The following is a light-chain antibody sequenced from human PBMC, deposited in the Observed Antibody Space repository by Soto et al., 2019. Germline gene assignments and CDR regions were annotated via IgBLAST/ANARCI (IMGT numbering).Light chain of an antibody. CDR3: SSFTTSSTLV. J-gene: IGLJ1*01. Sequence: QSFLTQPASVSGSPGQPITISCTGTSSDVGSFDSVAWYQHNPGKAPKLMIYDVSNRPSGVFSRFSGSKSGNTASLSISGLQTEDEANYYCSSFTTSSTLVFGTGTKVTVL. V-gene: IGLV2-14*01. CDR2: DVS. CDR1: SSDVGSFDS.